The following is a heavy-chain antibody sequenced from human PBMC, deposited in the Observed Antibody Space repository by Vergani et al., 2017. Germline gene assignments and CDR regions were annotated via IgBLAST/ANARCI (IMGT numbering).Heavy chain of an antibody. CDR2: INWNGGST. V-gene: IGHV3-20*04. Sequence: EVQLVESGGGVVRPGGSLRLSCAASGFTFDDYGMSWVRQAPGKGLEWVSGINWNGGSTGYADSVKGRFTISRDNAKNSLYLQMNSLRAEDTALYYCARGVRDYHGSGSYYNFDYWGQGTLVTVSS. CDR1: GFTFDDYG. D-gene: IGHD3-10*01. CDR3: ARGVRDYHGSGSYYNFDY. J-gene: IGHJ4*02.